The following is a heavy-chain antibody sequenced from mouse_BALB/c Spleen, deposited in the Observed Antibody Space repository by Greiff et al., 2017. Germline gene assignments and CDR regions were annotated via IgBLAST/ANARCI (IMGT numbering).Heavy chain of an antibody. CDR1: GYTFTDYE. CDR2: IDPETGGT. D-gene: IGHD2-4*01. V-gene: IGHV1-15*01. J-gene: IGHJ4*01. Sequence: QVQLKESGAELVRPGASVTLSCKASGYTFTDYEMHWVKQTPVHGLEWIGAIDPETGGTAYNQKFKGKATLTADKSSSTAYMELRSLTSEDSAVYYCTRSWDYDGYYAMDYWGQGTSVTVSS. CDR3: TRSWDYDGYYAMDY.